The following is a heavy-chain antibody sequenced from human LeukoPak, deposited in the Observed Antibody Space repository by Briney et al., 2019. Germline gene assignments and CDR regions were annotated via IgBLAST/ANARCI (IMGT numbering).Heavy chain of an antibody. V-gene: IGHV3-30*04. J-gene: IGHJ4*02. Sequence: GGSLRLSCAASGFTFSSYAMRWVRQAPGKGLEWVAVISYDGSNKYYADSVKGRFTISRDNSKNTLYLQMNSLRAEDTAVYYCARIDYGDYGLGYWGQGTLVTVSS. CDR3: ARIDYGDYGLGY. CDR1: GFTFSSYA. CDR2: ISYDGSNK. D-gene: IGHD4-17*01.